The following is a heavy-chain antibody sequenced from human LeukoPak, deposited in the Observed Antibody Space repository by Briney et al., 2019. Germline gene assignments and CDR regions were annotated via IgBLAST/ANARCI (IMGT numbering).Heavy chain of an antibody. J-gene: IGHJ4*02. V-gene: IGHV3-48*02. D-gene: IGHD6-19*01. Sequence: PGGSLRLSCATSGFTFSSYNMNWVRQAPGKGLEWVSLISSNGKTIHYADSVKGRFTISRDNAKNSPYLQMDSLRDDDTAVYHCATGSYSSGVNYWGQGTLVTVSS. CDR3: ATGSYSSGVNY. CDR1: GFTFSSYN. CDR2: ISSNGKTI.